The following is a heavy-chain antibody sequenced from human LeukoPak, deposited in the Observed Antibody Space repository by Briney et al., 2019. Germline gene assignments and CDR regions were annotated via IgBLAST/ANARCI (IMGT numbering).Heavy chain of an antibody. CDR2: ISGSSSTI. J-gene: IGHJ6*03. Sequence: GGSLRLSCAASGFTFSNYWMNWVRQAPGKGLEWVSYISGSSSTIYYADSVKGRFAISRDNAKNSLYLQMNSLRAEDTAVYYCARLGSSSYYYYYMDVWGKGTTVTVSS. D-gene: IGHD6-6*01. CDR3: ARLGSSSYYYYYMDV. CDR1: GFTFSNYW. V-gene: IGHV3-48*01.